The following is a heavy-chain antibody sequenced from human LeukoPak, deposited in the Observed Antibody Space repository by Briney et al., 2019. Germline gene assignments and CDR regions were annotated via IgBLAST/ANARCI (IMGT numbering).Heavy chain of an antibody. D-gene: IGHD3-16*01. CDR1: GFPSSTFW. J-gene: IGHJ3*01. Sequence: PGGSLRLSCAAAGFPSSTFWMSWVRQAPGGGMEWVANIIQVGGERYYVSSVKGRFTISRDNAKNSLYLQMNSLRAEDTAVYYCAREGASAISHAFDVWGQGTMVTVSS. V-gene: IGHV3-7*01. CDR2: IIQVGGER. CDR3: AREGASAISHAFDV.